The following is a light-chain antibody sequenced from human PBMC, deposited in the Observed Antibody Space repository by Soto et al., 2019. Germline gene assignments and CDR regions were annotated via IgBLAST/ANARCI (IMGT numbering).Light chain of an antibody. CDR2: AAS. CDR1: QAIRND. J-gene: IGKJ1*01. CDR3: QQDYNYPWT. V-gene: IGKV1-6*01. Sequence: AIQMTQSPSSLSASVGDRVTITCRASQAIRNDLAWYQLKPGKAPKLLIYAASTLQSGVPSRFSGSGSGTDFTLTISSLQPDDFASYYGQQDYNYPWTFGQGTKVELK.